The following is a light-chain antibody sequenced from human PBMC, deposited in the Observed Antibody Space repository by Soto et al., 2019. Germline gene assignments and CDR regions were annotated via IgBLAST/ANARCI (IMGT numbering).Light chain of an antibody. CDR1: QSVSSSV. J-gene: IGKJ1*01. V-gene: IGKV3-20*01. CDR3: QHYGDSRT. CDR2: AAA. Sequence: ELVLTQSPGTLSLSPGERATLSCRASQSVSSSVLAWYQQKPGQAPRLLIYAAASRAAGIPDRFSGSGSRTDFTLSISRLEPEDFAVYYCQHYGDSRTFGQGTKVEIK.